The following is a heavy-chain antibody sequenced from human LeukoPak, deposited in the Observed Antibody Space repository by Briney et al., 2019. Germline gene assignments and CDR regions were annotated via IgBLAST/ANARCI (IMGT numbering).Heavy chain of an antibody. Sequence: PGGSLRLSCEASGFTFSTYWMSWVRQAPGKGLEWVAIIRQDGSEKYYVDSVKGRFTISRDNAKNSLYLQMNSLRAEDTAVYYCARDGVQGTYYDFWSGYYTGGFGYWGQGTLVTASS. V-gene: IGHV3-7*01. J-gene: IGHJ4*02. D-gene: IGHD3-3*01. CDR1: GFTFSTYW. CDR3: ARDGVQGTYYDFWSGYYTGGFGY. CDR2: IRQDGSEK.